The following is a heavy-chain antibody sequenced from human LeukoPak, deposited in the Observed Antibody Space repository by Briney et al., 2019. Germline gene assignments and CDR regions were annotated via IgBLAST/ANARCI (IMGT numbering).Heavy chain of an antibody. J-gene: IGHJ4*02. CDR2: MNPNSGNT. CDR1: GYTFTSYD. CDR3: ARDGEYDFWSGDYFDY. D-gene: IGHD3-3*01. V-gene: IGHV1-8*01. Sequence: ASVKVSCKASGYTFTSYDINWVRQATGQGLGWMGWMNPNSGNTGYAQKFQGRVTMTRNTSISTAYMELRSLRSDDTAVYYCARDGEYDFWSGDYFDYWGQGTLVTVSS.